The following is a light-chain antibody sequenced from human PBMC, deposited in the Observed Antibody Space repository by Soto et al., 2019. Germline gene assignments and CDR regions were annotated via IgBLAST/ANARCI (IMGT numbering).Light chain of an antibody. J-gene: IGLJ1*01. V-gene: IGLV3-21*02. Sequence: GEEKIGSKIVHWYKQRPGQAPVAVVFDATDRPSGIPDRISASRSGDTATLTISRVDAGDEADYYCQVWASTAEFFVFGSGTKVTVL. CDR2: DAT. CDR1: KIGSKI. CDR3: QVWASTAEFFV.